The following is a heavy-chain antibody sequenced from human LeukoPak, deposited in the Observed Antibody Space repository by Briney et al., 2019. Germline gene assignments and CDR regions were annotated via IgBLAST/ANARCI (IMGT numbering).Heavy chain of an antibody. Sequence: GESLKISCEVSGYSFTSYWISWVRQMPGKGLEWMGRIDPSDSYTNYSPSFQGHVTISTDKSVSTAYLRWSSLKASDTAMYYCARQSGTNWFDPWGQGTLVTVSS. CDR1: GYSFTSYW. J-gene: IGHJ5*02. V-gene: IGHV5-10-1*01. CDR2: IDPSDSYT. CDR3: ARQSGTNWFDP. D-gene: IGHD1-26*01.